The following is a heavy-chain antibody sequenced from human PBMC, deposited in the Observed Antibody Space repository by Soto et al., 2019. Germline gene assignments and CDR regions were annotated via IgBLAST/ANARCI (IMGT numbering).Heavy chain of an antibody. J-gene: IGHJ4*02. Sequence: PGGSLRLSCAASGFTFSSYAMSWVRQAPGKGLEWVSYISSSGSTIYYADSVKGRFTISRDNAKNSLYLQMNSLRAEDTAVYYCASFPRHYYDSSPYYFDYWGQGTLVTVSS. CDR3: ASFPRHYYDSSPYYFDY. V-gene: IGHV3-11*01. D-gene: IGHD3-22*01. CDR1: GFTFSSYA. CDR2: ISSSGSTI.